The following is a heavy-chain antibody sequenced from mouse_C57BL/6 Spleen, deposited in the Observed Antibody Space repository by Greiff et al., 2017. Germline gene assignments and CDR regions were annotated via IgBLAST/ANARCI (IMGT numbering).Heavy chain of an antibody. V-gene: IGHV1-52*01. Sequence: QVKLQQPGAELVRPGSSVKLSCKASGYTFTSYWMHWVKQRPIQGLEWIGNIDPSDSETHYNQTFKDKATLTVDKSSSTDYMQLRRLTSDDSAVYYCARVYYDGSSCFDYWGQGTTLTVSA. CDR2: IDPSDSET. CDR1: GYTFTSYW. D-gene: IGHD1-1*01. CDR3: ARVYYDGSSCFDY. J-gene: IGHJ2*01.